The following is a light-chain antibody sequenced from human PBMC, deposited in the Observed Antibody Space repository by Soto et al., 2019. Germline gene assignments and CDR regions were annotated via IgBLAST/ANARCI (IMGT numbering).Light chain of an antibody. CDR2: EGS. J-gene: IGLJ1*01. CDR1: SSDVGSYNL. CDR3: CSYAGSSTYV. Sequence: QSALTQPAPVSGSPGHSITISCTGTSSDVGSYNLVSWYQQHPGKAPKLMIYEGSKRPSGVSNRFSGSKSGNTASLTISGLQAEDEADYYCCSYAGSSTYVFGTGTKVTVL. V-gene: IGLV2-23*01.